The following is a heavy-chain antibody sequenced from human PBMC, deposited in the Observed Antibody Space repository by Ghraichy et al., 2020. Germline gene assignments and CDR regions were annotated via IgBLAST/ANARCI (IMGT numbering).Heavy chain of an antibody. Sequence: SETLSLTCAVYGGSFSGYYWSWIRQPPGKGLEWIGEINHSGSTNYNPSLKSRVTISVDTSKNQFSLKLSSVTAADTAVYYCARGRRQWPDNYWGQGTLVTVSS. CDR2: INHSGST. D-gene: IGHD6-19*01. CDR1: GGSFSGYY. CDR3: ARGRRQWPDNY. V-gene: IGHV4-34*01. J-gene: IGHJ4*02.